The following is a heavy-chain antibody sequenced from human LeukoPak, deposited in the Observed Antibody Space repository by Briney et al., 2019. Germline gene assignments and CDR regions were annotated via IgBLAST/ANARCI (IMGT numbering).Heavy chain of an antibody. V-gene: IGHV1-18*01. CDR1: AYTFTIYG. Sequence: GASVTVSFTSSAYTFTIYGISWVRQAPGLGLEWMGWISGYNGNTKYAQKLQGRVTMTTDTSTSTAYMELRALRSDDTAVYFCARDLDVDTAMVPGYMDVWGKGTTVTVSS. CDR3: ARDLDVDTAMVPGYMDV. CDR2: ISGYNGNT. J-gene: IGHJ6*03. D-gene: IGHD5-18*01.